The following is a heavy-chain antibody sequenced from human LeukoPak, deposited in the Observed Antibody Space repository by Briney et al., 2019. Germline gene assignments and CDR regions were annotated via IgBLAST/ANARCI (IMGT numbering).Heavy chain of an antibody. D-gene: IGHD6-19*01. Sequence: GGSLRLSCAASGFTVSSNYMSWVRQAPGKGLEWVSVIYSGGSTYYADSVKGRFTISRDNAKNSLYLQMNSLRAEDTALYYCAKDATSYSSGWYYYWGQGTLVTVSS. CDR1: GFTVSSNY. CDR3: AKDATSYSSGWYYY. CDR2: IYSGGST. J-gene: IGHJ4*02. V-gene: IGHV3-53*05.